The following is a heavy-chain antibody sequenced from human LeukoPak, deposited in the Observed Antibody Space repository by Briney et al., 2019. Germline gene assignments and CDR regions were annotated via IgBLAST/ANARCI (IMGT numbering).Heavy chain of an antibody. J-gene: IGHJ4*02. CDR2: IIPIFGTA. CDR3: ARDPSRGNSGYEY. V-gene: IGHV1-69*05. D-gene: IGHD5-12*01. CDR1: GGTFSSYA. Sequence: GASVKVSCKASGGTFSSYAISWVRQAPGQGLEWMGGIIPIFGTANYAQKFQGRVTITTDESTSTAYMELSSLRAEDTAVYYCARDPSRGNSGYEYWGQGTLVTVSS.